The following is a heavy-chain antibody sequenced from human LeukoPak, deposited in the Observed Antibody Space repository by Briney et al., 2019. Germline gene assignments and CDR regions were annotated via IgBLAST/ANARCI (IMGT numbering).Heavy chain of an antibody. CDR3: ARVIRVLWFGELFDY. J-gene: IGHJ4*02. V-gene: IGHV4-34*01. Sequence: SETLSLTCAVYGGSFSGYYWSWIRQPPGKGLEWIGEINHSGSTNCNPSLKSRVTISVDTSKNQFSLKLSSVTAADTAVYYCARVIRVLWFGELFDYWGQGTLVTVSS. D-gene: IGHD3-10*01. CDR1: GGSFSGYY. CDR2: INHSGST.